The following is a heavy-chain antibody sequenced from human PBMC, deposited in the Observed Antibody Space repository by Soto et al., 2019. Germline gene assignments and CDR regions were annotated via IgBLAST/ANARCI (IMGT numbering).Heavy chain of an antibody. CDR1: GFTFSSFV. V-gene: IGHV3-30-3*01. Sequence: QVQLVESGGGVVQPGRSLRLSCAASGFTFSSFVMHWVRQAPGKGLEWVASIAYDGSNKHYSDSVKGRFTISRDNSNNTLYLQMNSLRVEDTAVYYCASPQGAHLNYFYGMDVWGQGTTVTVSS. CDR2: IAYDGSNK. CDR3: ASPQGAHLNYFYGMDV. J-gene: IGHJ6*02.